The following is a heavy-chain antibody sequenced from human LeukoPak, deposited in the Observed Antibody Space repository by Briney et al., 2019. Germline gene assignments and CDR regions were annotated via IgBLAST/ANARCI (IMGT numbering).Heavy chain of an antibody. D-gene: IGHD3-16*01. CDR3: AKGKGGYYYYDMDA. V-gene: IGHV3-9*01. Sequence: GGSLRLSCVASGLRFDDYAMNWVRQAPGKGLEWVSSISWNSGTIGYGDSVKGRFTISRDNAKNSLYLQMNSLRAEDTALYYCAKGKGGYYYYDMDAWGQGTTVTVSS. CDR2: ISWNSGTI. J-gene: IGHJ6*02. CDR1: GLRFDDYA.